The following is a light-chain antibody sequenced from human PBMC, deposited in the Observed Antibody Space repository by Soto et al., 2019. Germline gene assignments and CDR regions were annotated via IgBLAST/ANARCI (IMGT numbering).Light chain of an antibody. Sequence: DIQLTQSPSFLSASVVYRVTITCLASQGISSYLAWYQQKPGKAPKLLIYAASTLQSGVPSRFSGSGSGTEFTLTISRLQPEDFATYYCQKLNSYPINCGQGKRRAIK. CDR3: QKLNSYPIN. CDR2: AAS. J-gene: IGKJ5*01. V-gene: IGKV1-9*01. CDR1: QGISSY.